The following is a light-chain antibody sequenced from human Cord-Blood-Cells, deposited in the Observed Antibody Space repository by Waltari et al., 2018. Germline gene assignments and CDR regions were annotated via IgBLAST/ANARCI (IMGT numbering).Light chain of an antibody. CDR3: QQYYSTPRT. CDR1: QSVLYSSNNKNY. J-gene: IGKJ4*01. CDR2: WAS. Sequence: DIVMTQSPDSMAVSLGERVTINCKSSQSVLYSSNNKNYLAWYQEKPVQLPKLLNYWASTRESGVPDRFSGSGSGTDFTLTISSLQAEDVAVYYCQQYYSTPRTFGGGTKVEIK. V-gene: IGKV4-1*01.